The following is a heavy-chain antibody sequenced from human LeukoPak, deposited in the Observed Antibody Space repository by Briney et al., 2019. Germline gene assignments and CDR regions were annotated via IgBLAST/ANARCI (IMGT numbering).Heavy chain of an antibody. Sequence: PSETLSLTCTVSGGSISSYYWSWIRQPPGKGLEWVSVMYSGGSTNYADSVKGRFTISRDNSKNTLYLQMNSLRAEDTAVYYCARSITIFGVSDMDVWGQGTTVTVSS. D-gene: IGHD3-3*01. CDR1: GGSISSYY. V-gene: IGHV3-66*01. CDR2: MYSGGST. CDR3: ARSITIFGVSDMDV. J-gene: IGHJ6*02.